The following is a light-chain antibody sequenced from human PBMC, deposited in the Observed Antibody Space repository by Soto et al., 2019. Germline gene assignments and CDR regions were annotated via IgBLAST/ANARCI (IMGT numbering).Light chain of an antibody. CDR3: QQYGSSPPT. J-gene: IGKJ1*01. CDR1: QSVSSSY. Sequence: EIVFTQSPGTLSLSPGERATLSCRASQSVSSSYLAWYQQKLGQAPRLLIYGASSRATGIPDRFSGSGSGTDFTLTISRLEPEDFAVYYCQQYGSSPPTFGQGTKVDIK. CDR2: GAS. V-gene: IGKV3-20*01.